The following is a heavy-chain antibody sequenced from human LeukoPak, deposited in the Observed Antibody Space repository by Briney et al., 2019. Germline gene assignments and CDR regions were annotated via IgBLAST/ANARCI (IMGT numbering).Heavy chain of an antibody. CDR3: ARGQGATVPQVGKNWFDP. Sequence: GGSLRLSCIASGFTLSSYEMSWIRQAPGKGLEWVSSVDYSGGDTHYADSVMGRFTISRDNSKNTLYLQLNSLSADDTAIYYCARGQGATVPQVGKNWFDPWGQGTRVTVSS. CDR1: GFTLSSYE. J-gene: IGHJ5*02. V-gene: IGHV3-23*01. D-gene: IGHD1-26*01. CDR2: VDYSGGDT.